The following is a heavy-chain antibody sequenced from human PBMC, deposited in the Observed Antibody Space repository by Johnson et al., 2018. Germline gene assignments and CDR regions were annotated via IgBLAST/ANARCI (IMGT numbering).Heavy chain of an antibody. CDR3: ASSGSMSWYGEYAFDS. D-gene: IGHD6-13*01. J-gene: IGHJ3*02. V-gene: IGHV4-59*01. CDR2: IYYSGST. CDR1: GGSISSYY. Sequence: QVQLQESGPGLVKPSETLSLTCTVSGGSISSYYWSWIRQPPGKGLEWIGYIYYSGSTNYSPSLKSRVTITVDTSKNQFSLKLSSVTAADTAVYYWASSGSMSWYGEYAFDSWGQGTMVTVSS.